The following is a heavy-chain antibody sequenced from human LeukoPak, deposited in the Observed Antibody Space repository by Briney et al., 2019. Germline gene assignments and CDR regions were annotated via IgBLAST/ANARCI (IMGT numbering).Heavy chain of an antibody. CDR2: IYRSGNT. CDR1: ELTVSGDY. V-gene: IGHV3-66*01. Sequence: GGSLRLSCAASELTVSGDYMSWLRQAPGKGLEWVSIIYRSGNTYYADSVKGRFTISRDNSKNTLYLQMNSLRAEDTAVYYCARERVETAMDWGDYYYMDVWGKGTTVTVSS. D-gene: IGHD5-18*01. CDR3: ARERVETAMDWGDYYYMDV. J-gene: IGHJ6*03.